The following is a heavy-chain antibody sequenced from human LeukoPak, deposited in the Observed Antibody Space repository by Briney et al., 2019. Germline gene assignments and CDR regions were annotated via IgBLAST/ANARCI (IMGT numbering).Heavy chain of an antibody. V-gene: IGHV3-30*02. CDR2: IQDEGISK. J-gene: IGHJ4*01. D-gene: IGHD1-26*01. Sequence: GGSLRLSCVTSGFSFSSYWMSWVRQAPGKGPEWVAYIQDEGISKNYGDSVKGRFDISRDNSKNTVYLDMASLTVADTAPYYCAKARDSANYYFDSWGHGTLVIVSS. CDR3: AKARDSANYYFDS. CDR1: GFSFSSYW.